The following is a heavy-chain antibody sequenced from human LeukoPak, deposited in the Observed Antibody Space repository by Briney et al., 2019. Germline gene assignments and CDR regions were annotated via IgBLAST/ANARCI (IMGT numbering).Heavy chain of an antibody. CDR3: AREDIVATTYYYGMDV. D-gene: IGHD5-12*01. CDR2: ISGSGGST. Sequence: PGGSLRLSCAASGFTFSSYAMSWVRQARGKGLEWVSGISGSGGSTYYADSVKGRFTISRDNSKNTLYLQMNSLRAEDTAVYYCAREDIVATTYYYGMDVWGQGTTVTVSS. V-gene: IGHV3-23*01. J-gene: IGHJ6*02. CDR1: GFTFSSYA.